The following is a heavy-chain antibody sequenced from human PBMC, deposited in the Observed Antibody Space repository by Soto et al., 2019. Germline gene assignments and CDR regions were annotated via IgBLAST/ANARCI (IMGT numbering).Heavy chain of an antibody. J-gene: IGHJ4*02. CDR2: ISAYNGNT. Sequence: ASVKGSCKASGYTFTRYGISWVRQAPGQGLEWMGWISAYNGNTNYAQKLQGRVTMTTDTSTSTAYMELRSLRSDDTAVYYCARPSSGWHFDYWGQGTLVTVSS. D-gene: IGHD6-19*01. CDR3: ARPSSGWHFDY. V-gene: IGHV1-18*01. CDR1: GYTFTRYG.